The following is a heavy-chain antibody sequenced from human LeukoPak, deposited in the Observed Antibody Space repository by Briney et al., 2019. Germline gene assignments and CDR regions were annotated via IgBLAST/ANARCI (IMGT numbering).Heavy chain of an antibody. CDR2: IYHSGST. CDR3: ARDGTSGGYRSGWYLDY. D-gene: IGHD6-19*01. CDR1: GGSISSSNW. V-gene: IGHV4-4*02. Sequence: SETLSLTCAVSGGSISSSNWWSWVRPPPGKGLEWIGEIYHSGSTNYNPSLKSRVTISVDSSKSQFSLKLSSVTAADTAVYYCARDGTSGGYRSGWYLDYWGQGILVTVSS. J-gene: IGHJ4*02.